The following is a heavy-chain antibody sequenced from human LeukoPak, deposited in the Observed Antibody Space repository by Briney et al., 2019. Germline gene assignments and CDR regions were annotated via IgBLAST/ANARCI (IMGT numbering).Heavy chain of an antibody. J-gene: IGHJ4*02. V-gene: IGHV1-69*04. CDR3: ARGPSTVSSFYEH. CDR1: GGTYSSYS. D-gene: IGHD3-3*02. CDR2: INPNLGLP. Sequence: GASAKVSCKASGGTYSSYSISWVRQAPGQGLEWVGRINPNLGLPSHTQKLQGRVTITADKSTRTVYMELSSLRSEDTAVYYCARGPSTVSSFYEHWGQGTLVTVSS.